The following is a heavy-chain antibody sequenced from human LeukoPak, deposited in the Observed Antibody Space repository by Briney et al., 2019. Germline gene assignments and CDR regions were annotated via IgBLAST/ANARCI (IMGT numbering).Heavy chain of an antibody. V-gene: IGHV3-74*01. CDR1: GFTFSSYW. J-gene: IGHJ3*01. CDR2: VKSDGSST. CDR3: ARGGSPPEALGDTFDV. D-gene: IGHD1-26*01. Sequence: GGSLRLSCAASGFTFSSYWMHWVRQAPGKGLVWVSRVKSDGSSTNYADSVKGRFTVSRDNAKNTLILQMNSLRAEDTAVYYCARGGSPPEALGDTFDVWGHGTLVTVSS.